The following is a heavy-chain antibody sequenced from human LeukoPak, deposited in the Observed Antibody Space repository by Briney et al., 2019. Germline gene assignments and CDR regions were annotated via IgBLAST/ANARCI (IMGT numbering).Heavy chain of an antibody. CDR3: AKDMGYTYGPFNYVDY. Sequence: PGGSLRLSCAASGFTFDDYAMHWVRQAPGKGLEWVSLISGDGGSTYYADSLKGRFTNSRDNSKNSLYLQMNILRTEDTAFYYCAKDMGYTYGPFNYVDYWGQGTLVTVSS. D-gene: IGHD5-18*01. CDR1: GFTFDDYA. CDR2: ISGDGGST. J-gene: IGHJ4*02. V-gene: IGHV3-43*02.